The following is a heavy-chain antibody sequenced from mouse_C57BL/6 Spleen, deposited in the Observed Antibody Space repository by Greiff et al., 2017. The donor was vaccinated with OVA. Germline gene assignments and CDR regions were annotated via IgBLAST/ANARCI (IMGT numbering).Heavy chain of an antibody. CDR1: GYTFTDYE. CDR2: IDPETGGT. J-gene: IGHJ3*01. Sequence: QVQLQQSGAELVRPGASVTLSCKASGYTFTDYEMHWVKQTPVHGLEWIGAIDPETGGTAYNQKFKGKAILTADKSSSTAYMELRSLTSEDSAVYYCTRKGGVAWFAYWGQGTLVTVSA. CDR3: TRKGGVAWFAY. D-gene: IGHD1-1*02. V-gene: IGHV1-15*01.